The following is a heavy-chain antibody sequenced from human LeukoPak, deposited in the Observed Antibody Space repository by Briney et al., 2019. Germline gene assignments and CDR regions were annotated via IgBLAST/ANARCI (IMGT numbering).Heavy chain of an antibody. D-gene: IGHD2/OR15-2a*01. V-gene: IGHV3-74*01. CDR3: VSFYETY. CDR2: INSDGSWT. J-gene: IGHJ4*02. Sequence: GGSLRLSCAASGNYWMHWVRQAPGKGLVWVSHINSDGSWTSYADSVKGRFTISKDNAKNTVYLQMNSLRAEGTAVYYCVSFYETYWGRGTLVTVSS. CDR1: GNYW.